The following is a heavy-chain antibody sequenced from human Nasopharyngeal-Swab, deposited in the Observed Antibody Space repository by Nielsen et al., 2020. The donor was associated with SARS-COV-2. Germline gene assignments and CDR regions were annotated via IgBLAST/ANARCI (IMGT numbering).Heavy chain of an antibody. J-gene: IGHJ4*02. V-gene: IGHV4-4*02. CDR3: ARGDPEKDTAIVVYFDY. CDR2: IYHSGST. CDR1: GDSISSSNW. D-gene: IGHD5-18*01. Sequence: GSLRLSCAVSGDSISSSNWWRWVRQPPGKGLEWLGEIYHSGSTNYNPSLKSRVTISVEKSKNQFSLKLSSVTAADTAVYYCARGDPEKDTAIVVYFDYWGQGTLVTVSS.